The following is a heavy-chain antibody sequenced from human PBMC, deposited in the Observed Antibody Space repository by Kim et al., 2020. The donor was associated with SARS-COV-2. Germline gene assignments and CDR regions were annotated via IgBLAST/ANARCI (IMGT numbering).Heavy chain of an antibody. V-gene: IGHV4-4*09. J-gene: IGHJ3*02. Sequence: NPSPKSRVTISVDTSKNQFSLKLSSVTAADTAVYYCARIEYSSSSGAFVIWGQGTMVTVSS. D-gene: IGHD6-6*01. CDR3: ARIEYSSSSGAFVI.